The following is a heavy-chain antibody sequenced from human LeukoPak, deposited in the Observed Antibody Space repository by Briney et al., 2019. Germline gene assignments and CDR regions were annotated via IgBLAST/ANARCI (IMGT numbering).Heavy chain of an antibody. CDR1: GGSISSSSYC. Sequence: SETLSLTCTVSGGSISSSSYCWGWIRQPPGKGLEWIGSIYYSGSTYYNPSLKSRVTISVDTSKNQFSLKLSSVTAADTAVYYCARSLRITIFGVVIEYYFDYWGQGTLVTVSS. J-gene: IGHJ4*02. CDR2: IYYSGST. CDR3: ARSLRITIFGVVIEYYFDY. D-gene: IGHD3-3*01. V-gene: IGHV4-39*01.